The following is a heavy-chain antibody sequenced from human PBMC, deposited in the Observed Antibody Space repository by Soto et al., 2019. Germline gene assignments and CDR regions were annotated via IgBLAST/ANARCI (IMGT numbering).Heavy chain of an antibody. Sequence: QVQLVQSGAEVKKPGASVKVSCKASGYTFTSYAMHWVRQAPGQSLEWMRWINAGNGNTKYSQKFQRRVKITRDTSASTAYMELSSLRSEDTAVYYCARVDSSSWYSLDYWGQGTLVTVSS. J-gene: IGHJ4*02. CDR1: GYTFTSYA. V-gene: IGHV1-3*01. CDR3: ARVDSSSWYSLDY. D-gene: IGHD6-13*01. CDR2: INAGNGNT.